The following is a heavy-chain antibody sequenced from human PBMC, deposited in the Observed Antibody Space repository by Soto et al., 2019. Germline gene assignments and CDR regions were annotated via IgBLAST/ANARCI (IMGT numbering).Heavy chain of an antibody. CDR2: ISYDGSKK. CDR3: AKDRSGLYYYGSGIEV. V-gene: IGHV3-30*18. D-gene: IGHD3-10*01. Sequence: QVQLVESGGGVVQPGRSLRLSCAASGFTFSSYGMHWVRQAPGKGLEWVAVISYDGSKKYYADSVKGRFTISRDNYQHTLYLQMNSLRAEDTAVYYCAKDRSGLYYYGSGIEVWGKGTTVTVSS. CDR1: GFTFSSYG. J-gene: IGHJ6*04.